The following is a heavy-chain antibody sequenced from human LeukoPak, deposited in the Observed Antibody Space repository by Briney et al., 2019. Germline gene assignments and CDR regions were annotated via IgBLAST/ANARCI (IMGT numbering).Heavy chain of an antibody. CDR3: ARDRTYDFWSGPSLAYGMDV. D-gene: IGHD3-3*01. CDR1: GFTFNTFG. J-gene: IGHJ6*02. CDR2: IWYDGSNK. V-gene: IGHV3-33*08. Sequence: GGSLRLSCAASGFTFNTFGMTWVRQAPGKGLEWVAVIWYDGSNKYYADSVKGRFTISRDNSKNTLYLQMNSLRAEDTAVYYCARDRTYDFWSGPSLAYGMDVWGQGTTVTVSS.